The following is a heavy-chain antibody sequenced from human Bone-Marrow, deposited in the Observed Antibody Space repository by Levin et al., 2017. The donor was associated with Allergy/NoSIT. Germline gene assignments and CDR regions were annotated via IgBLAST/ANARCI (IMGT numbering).Heavy chain of an antibody. CDR3: ARWKAYSTNGFDV. Sequence: SGGSLRPSGEAPGFSFSTYDIHWVRQVIGKRLEWVSVTVTTHDAYYADSVQGRFTISRESAENSVYLHMNSLRDGDTAMYYCARWKAYSTNGFDVWGQGTMVTVSS. CDR2: TVTTHDA. D-gene: IGHD2-15*01. CDR1: GFSFSTYD. V-gene: IGHV3-13*01. J-gene: IGHJ3*01.